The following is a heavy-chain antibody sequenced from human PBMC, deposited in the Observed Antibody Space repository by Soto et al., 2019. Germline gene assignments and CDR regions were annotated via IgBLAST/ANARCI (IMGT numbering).Heavy chain of an antibody. V-gene: IGHV1-2*02. CDR3: ARSRVSGSLRYNYGMDV. CDR1: GYTFTDYY. Sequence: ASVKVSCKASGYTFTDYYIHWVRQAPGQGLEWMGWINPNSGDTVYAQRTQGRVTLTRDTSISTAYMDLSRLTSDDTAVYFCARSRVSGSLRYNYGMDVWGQGTTVTV. D-gene: IGHD2-15*01. CDR2: INPNSGDT. J-gene: IGHJ6*02.